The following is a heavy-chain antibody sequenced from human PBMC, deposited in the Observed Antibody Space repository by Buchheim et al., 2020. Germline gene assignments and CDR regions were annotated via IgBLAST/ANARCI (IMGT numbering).Heavy chain of an antibody. V-gene: IGHV4-39*01. Sequence: QVQLQQWGAGLLKPSETLSLTCTVSGGSISSSSYYWGWIRQPPGKGLEWIGSIYYSGSTYYNPSLKSRVTISVDTSKNQFSLKLSSVTAADTAVYYCARHVSGYSYGLNWFDPWGQGTL. CDR1: GGSISSSSYY. CDR3: ARHVSGYSYGLNWFDP. J-gene: IGHJ5*02. CDR2: IYYSGST. D-gene: IGHD5-18*01.